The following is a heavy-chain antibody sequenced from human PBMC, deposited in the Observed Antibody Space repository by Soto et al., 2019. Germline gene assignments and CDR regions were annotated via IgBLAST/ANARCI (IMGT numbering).Heavy chain of an antibody. Sequence: QVQLQESGPGLVKPSQTLSLTCTVSGGSISSGGYYWSWIRQHPGKGLEWIGYIYYSGSTYYNPSLKSRVTISVDTSKNQFALKLSSVTAADTAVYYCVRGVRLVRGATYYYYYYMDVWGKGTTVTVSS. CDR2: IYYSGST. V-gene: IGHV4-31*03. CDR1: GGSISSGGYY. J-gene: IGHJ6*03. CDR3: VRGVRLVRGATYYYYYYMDV. D-gene: IGHD3-10*01.